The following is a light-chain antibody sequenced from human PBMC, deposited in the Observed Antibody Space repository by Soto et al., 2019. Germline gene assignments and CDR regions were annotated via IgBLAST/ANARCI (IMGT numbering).Light chain of an antibody. V-gene: IGKV3-20*01. Sequence: EIVLPQSPGTLSLSPGERATLSCRASQTVDTNYLAWYQQIPGQAPRLLIYGASTRATGIPDRFSGSGSGTDFTLTISRLDPEDSAVYYCQQYATSPWTFGQGTKVEIK. CDR1: QTVDTNY. J-gene: IGKJ1*01. CDR2: GAS. CDR3: QQYATSPWT.